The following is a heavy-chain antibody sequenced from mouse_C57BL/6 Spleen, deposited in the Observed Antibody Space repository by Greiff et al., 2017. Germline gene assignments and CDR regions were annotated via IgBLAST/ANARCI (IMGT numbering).Heavy chain of an antibody. Sequence: QVQLQQPGAELVKPGASVKMSCKASGYTFTSYWITWVKQRPGQGLEWIGDIYPGSGSTNYNEKFKSKATLTGDTSSSTAYMQLSSLTSEDSAVYYCARGGPFAYWGQGTLVTVSA. CDR3: ARGGPFAY. CDR2: IYPGSGST. CDR1: GYTFTSYW. V-gene: IGHV1-55*01. J-gene: IGHJ3*01.